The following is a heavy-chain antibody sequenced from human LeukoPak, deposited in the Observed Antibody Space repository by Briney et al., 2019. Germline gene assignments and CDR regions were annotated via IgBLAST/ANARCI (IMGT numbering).Heavy chain of an antibody. D-gene: IGHD7-27*01. V-gene: IGHV4-59*12. CDR2: FSNSGST. CDR3: AREPNRGDC. Sequence: SETLSLTCTVSGGSISSYYWSWIRQPPGKGLEWIGYFSNSGSTNYSPSLKSRVTMSVDTSKNQFSLKQSWVPPGNTAVNYGAREPNRGDCWGQEPLAPAS. J-gene: IGHJ4*02. CDR1: GGSISSYY.